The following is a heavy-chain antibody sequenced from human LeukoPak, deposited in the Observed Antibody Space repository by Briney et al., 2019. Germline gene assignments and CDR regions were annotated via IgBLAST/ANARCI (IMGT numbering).Heavy chain of an antibody. D-gene: IGHD1-26*01. J-gene: IGHJ4*02. V-gene: IGHV3-23*01. CDR2: ISGSGGSR. Sequence: GGSLRLSCAASGFTFSNAWMSWVRQAPGKGLEWVSGISGSGGSRFYTDSVKGRFTISRDNSKNTLYLQMNSLRAEDTAVYYCAKLREWELPDLFDYWGQGTLVTVSS. CDR1: GFTFSNAW. CDR3: AKLREWELPDLFDY.